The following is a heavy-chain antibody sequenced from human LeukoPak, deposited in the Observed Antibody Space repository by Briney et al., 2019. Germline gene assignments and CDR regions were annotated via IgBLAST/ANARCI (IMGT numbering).Heavy chain of an antibody. J-gene: IGHJ4*02. V-gene: IGHV1-18*01. CDR3: ARDGLNVSRQQLVPDEGTDFDY. CDR1: GYTFTSYG. CDR2: ISAYNGNT. Sequence: GASVKVSCKASGYTFTSYGISWVRQAPGQGLEWMGWISAYNGNTNYAQKLQGRVTMTTDTSTSTAYMELRSLRSDDTAVYYCARDGLNVSRQQLVPDEGTDFDYWGQGTLVTVSS. D-gene: IGHD6-13*01.